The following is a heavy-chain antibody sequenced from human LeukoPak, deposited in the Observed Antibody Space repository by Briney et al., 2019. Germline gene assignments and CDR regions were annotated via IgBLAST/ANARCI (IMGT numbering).Heavy chain of an antibody. D-gene: IGHD3-10*01. J-gene: IGHJ5*02. CDR1: GGSISSSNW. V-gene: IGHV4-4*02. CDR2: IYHSGST. Sequence: SETLSLTCAVSGGSISSSNWWSWVRQPPGKGLEWIGEIYHSGSTNYNPSLKSRVTISVDKSKNQFSLKLSSVTAADTAVYYCARSPTRAYHYGSGSYPNWFDPWGQGTLVTVSS. CDR3: ARSPTRAYHYGSGSYPNWFDP.